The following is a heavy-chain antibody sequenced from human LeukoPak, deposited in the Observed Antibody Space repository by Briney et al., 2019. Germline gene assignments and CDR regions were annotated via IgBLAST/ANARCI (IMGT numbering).Heavy chain of an antibody. V-gene: IGHV1-3*03. J-gene: IGHJ3*02. CDR1: GYTFTSYA. D-gene: IGHD2-21*01. CDR3: ARDWVGIRGAFDI. Sequence: ASVKVSCKASGYTFTSYAMHWVRQAPGQRLEWMGWINAGNGNTKYSQEFQGRVTITRDTSASTAYMELSSLRSEDMAVYYCARDWVGIRGAFDIWGQGTMVTVSS. CDR2: INAGNGNT.